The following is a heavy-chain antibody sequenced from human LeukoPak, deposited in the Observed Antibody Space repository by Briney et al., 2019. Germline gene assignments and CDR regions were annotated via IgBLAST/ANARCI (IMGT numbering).Heavy chain of an antibody. CDR1: GFTFSSYS. CDR3: ARGPNSNWSGLDF. D-gene: IGHD6-6*01. J-gene: IGHJ4*02. CDR2: ISSSSSYI. Sequence: GGSLRLSCAASGFTFSSYSMNWVRQAPGKGLEWVSSISSSSSYIYYANSVKGRFTISRDNAKNSLYLQMNSLRAEDTAVYYCARGPNSNWSGLDFWGQGTLLTVSS. V-gene: IGHV3-21*01.